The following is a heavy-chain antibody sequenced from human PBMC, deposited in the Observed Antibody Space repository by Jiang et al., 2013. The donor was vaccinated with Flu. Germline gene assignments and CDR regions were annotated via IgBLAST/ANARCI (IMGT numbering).Heavy chain of an antibody. CDR3: ARGGYGYGQDY. D-gene: IGHD5-18*01. Sequence: LLKPSETLSLTCAVSGYSISSGYYWGWIRQPPGKGLEWIGSIYHSGSTYYNPSLKSRVTISVDTSKNQFSLKLSSVTAADTAVYYCARGGYGYGQDYWGQGTLVTVSS. V-gene: IGHV4-38-2*01. CDR2: IYHSGST. CDR1: GYSISSGYY. J-gene: IGHJ4*02.